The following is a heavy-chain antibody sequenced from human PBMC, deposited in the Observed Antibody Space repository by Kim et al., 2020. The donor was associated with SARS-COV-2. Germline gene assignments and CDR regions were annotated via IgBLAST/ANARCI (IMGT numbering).Heavy chain of an antibody. CDR1: GFTFSSYS. Sequence: GGSLRLSCAASGFTFSSYSMNWVRQAPGKGLEWVSSISSSSSYIYYADSVKGRFTISRDNAKNSLYLQMNSLRAEDTAVYYCARFSSSWYEHYYYGMDVWGQGTTVTVSS. J-gene: IGHJ6*02. CDR2: ISSSSSYI. CDR3: ARFSSSWYEHYYYGMDV. D-gene: IGHD6-13*01. V-gene: IGHV3-21*01.